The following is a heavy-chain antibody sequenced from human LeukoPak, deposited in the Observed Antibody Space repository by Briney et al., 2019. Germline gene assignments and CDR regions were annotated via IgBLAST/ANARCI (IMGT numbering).Heavy chain of an antibody. J-gene: IGHJ5*02. Sequence: GGSLRLSCAASGFTFSSYAMSWVRQAPGKGLEWVAVTSYDGSNKYYADSVKGRFTISRDNSKNTLYLQMNSLRAEDTAVYYCARTTYYYDSSGYEGGGWFDPWGQGTLVTVSS. V-gene: IGHV3-30*14. CDR2: TSYDGSNK. CDR1: GFTFSSYA. CDR3: ARTTYYYDSSGYEGGGWFDP. D-gene: IGHD3-22*01.